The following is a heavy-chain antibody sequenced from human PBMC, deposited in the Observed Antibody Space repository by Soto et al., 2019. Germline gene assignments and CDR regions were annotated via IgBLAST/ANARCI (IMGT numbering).Heavy chain of an antibody. J-gene: IGHJ6*02. CDR2: MFYSGLT. CDR1: GYSVSSSDYY. Sequence: AETLSLTCSVSGYSVSSSDYYWAWIRQPPGKGLEWIGSMFYSGLTYYNPSLKSRVTLSVDTSKNQFSVRLNSVTAADTAVYYCAPLSVSLSGPYGIHVWGQGTTVTVSS. D-gene: IGHD2-15*01. V-gene: IGHV4-39*01. CDR3: APLSVSLSGPYGIHV.